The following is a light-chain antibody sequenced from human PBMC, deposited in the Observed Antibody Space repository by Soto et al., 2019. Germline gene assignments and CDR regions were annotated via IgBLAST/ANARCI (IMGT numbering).Light chain of an antibody. J-gene: IGKJ4*01. CDR1: QSVSSATY. CDR3: QQYGDSPLS. V-gene: IGKV3-20*01. Sequence: DIVLTQSPGTLSLSPGERATVSCRASQSVSSATYLAWYQQKPGQAPRLLIYGASSRAAGIPDRFSGSGSGTDFTLTISRLEPEDFAVYYCQQYGDSPLSFGGGTKVE. CDR2: GAS.